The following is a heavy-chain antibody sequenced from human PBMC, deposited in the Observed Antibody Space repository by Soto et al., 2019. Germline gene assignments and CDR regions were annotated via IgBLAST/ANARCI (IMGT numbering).Heavy chain of an antibody. V-gene: IGHV1-69*01. CDR2: IIPIFGTA. J-gene: IGHJ4*02. CDR1: GGTFGSYA. D-gene: IGHD5-18*01. Sequence: QVQLVQSGAEVKKPGSSVKVSCKASGGTFGSYAISWVRQAPGQGLEWMGGIIPIFGTANYAQKFQGRVTITADESTSTAYMELSSLRSEDTAVYYCARDHVADSYGSSGWGYWGQGTLVTVSS. CDR3: ARDHVADSYGSSGWGY.